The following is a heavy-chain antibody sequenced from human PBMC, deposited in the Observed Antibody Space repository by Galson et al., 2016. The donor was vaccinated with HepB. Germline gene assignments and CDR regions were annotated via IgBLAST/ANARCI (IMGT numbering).Heavy chain of an antibody. CDR3: ARDRYCSGGSCYPWEVYYYYGMDV. CDR1: GFAFSNYW. Sequence: SLRLSCAASGFAFSNYWMHWVRQAPGKGLVWVSRINSDGSSTSYADSVKGRFTISRDSAKNTLYLQMNSLRAEGTAVYYCARDRYCSGGSCYPWEVYYYYGMDVWGQGTTVTVSS. D-gene: IGHD2-15*01. CDR2: INSDGSST. V-gene: IGHV3-74*01. J-gene: IGHJ6*02.